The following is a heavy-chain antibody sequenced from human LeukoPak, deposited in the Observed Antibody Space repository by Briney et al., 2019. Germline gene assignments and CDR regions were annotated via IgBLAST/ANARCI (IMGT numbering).Heavy chain of an antibody. CDR3: TRDDESCAGDCYPY. D-gene: IGHD2-21*01. J-gene: IGHJ4*02. CDR2: IYTSGST. Sequence: SETLSLTCTVSGGSISSYYWSWIRQPAGKGLEWIGRIYTSGSTKYDPSLKDRVTISADTSKNQFSLQLSSVTAADTAVYYCTRDDESCAGDCYPYWGQGTLVTVSS. CDR1: GGSISSYY. V-gene: IGHV4-4*07.